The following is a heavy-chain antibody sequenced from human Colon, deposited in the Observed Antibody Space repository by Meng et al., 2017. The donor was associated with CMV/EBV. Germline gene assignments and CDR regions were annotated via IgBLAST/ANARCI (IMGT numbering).Heavy chain of an antibody. V-gene: IGHV1-69*05. J-gene: IGHJ4*02. D-gene: IGHD4-11*01. CDR3: ARDYSNGEFDY. CDR2: IIPIFGTA. CDR1: GGTFSSYA. Sequence: CKASGGTFSSYAISRVRQAPGQGLEWMGGIIPIFGTANYAQKFQGRVTITTDESMSTAYMELSSLRSEDTAVYYCARDYSNGEFDYWGQGTLVTVSS.